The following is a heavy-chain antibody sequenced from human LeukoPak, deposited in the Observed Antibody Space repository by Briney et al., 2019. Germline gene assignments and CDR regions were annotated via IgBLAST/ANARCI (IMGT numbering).Heavy chain of an antibody. CDR3: ARDRRQLRSWFDP. CDR2: INHSGST. J-gene: IGHJ5*02. D-gene: IGHD6-13*01. Sequence: SETLSLTCAVYGGSFSGYYWSWIRQPPGKGLEWIGEINHSGSTNYNPSLKSRVTISVDTSKNQFSLKLSSVTAADTAVYYCARDRRQLRSWFDPWGQGTLVTVSS. CDR1: GGSFSGYY. V-gene: IGHV4-34*01.